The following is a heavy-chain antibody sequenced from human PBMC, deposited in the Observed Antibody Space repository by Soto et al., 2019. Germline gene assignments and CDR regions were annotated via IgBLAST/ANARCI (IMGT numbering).Heavy chain of an antibody. CDR2: IIPMFGTA. D-gene: IGHD2-8*01. J-gene: IGHJ5*02. CDR1: GGTLSNYI. Sequence: QVLLVQSGAEVRKPGSSVQVSCKASGGTLSNYIFTWVRQAPGEGLEWMGRIIPMFGTADYAQKFQGRVTITADDSTNTVNMELSSLRFDDTAMYYCATERQSHCSSGVCYWFDPWGQGTLVTVSS. V-gene: IGHV1-69*18. CDR3: ATERQSHCSSGVCYWFDP.